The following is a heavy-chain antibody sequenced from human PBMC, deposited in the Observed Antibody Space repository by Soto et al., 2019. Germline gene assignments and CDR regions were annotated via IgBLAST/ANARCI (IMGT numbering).Heavy chain of an antibody. CDR3: AAGIYDGRGYHY. CDR1: GFTFATSA. Sequence: QMQLVQSGPEVKKPGTSVKVSCKASGFTFATSAVQWVRQARGQRLEWIGWIVVGSGYTDYAQKFQERLTITRDMSTGTAYMELSSLRSEDTAVYYCAAGIYDGRGYHYWGQGTLVTVSS. CDR2: IVVGSGYT. D-gene: IGHD3-22*01. V-gene: IGHV1-58*01. J-gene: IGHJ4*02.